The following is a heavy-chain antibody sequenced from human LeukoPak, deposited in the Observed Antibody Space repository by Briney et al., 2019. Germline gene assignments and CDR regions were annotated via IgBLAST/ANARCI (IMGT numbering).Heavy chain of an antibody. Sequence: ASVKVSFKASGYTFTIYDINWVRQATGQGLEWMGWMNPNSGNTGYAQKFQGRVTMTRNTSISTAYMELSSLRSEDTAVYYCARASRYYYDSSGYMVDDYWGQGTLVTVSS. CDR3: ARASRYYYDSSGYMVDDY. V-gene: IGHV1-8*01. J-gene: IGHJ4*02. CDR2: MNPNSGNT. CDR1: GYTFTIYD. D-gene: IGHD3-22*01.